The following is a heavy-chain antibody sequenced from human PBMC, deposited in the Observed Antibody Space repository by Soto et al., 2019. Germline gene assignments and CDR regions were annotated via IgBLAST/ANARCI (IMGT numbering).Heavy chain of an antibody. CDR3: ARSRDSNAWYSLDY. Sequence: EVQLLESGGGLVQPGGSLRLSCAASGFSFSSSVMHWVRQAPGGGLGWVSGISGRGEKTYYADSVKGRFTISRDNSKDTLYLQMTSLRAEDSALYYCARSRDSNAWYSLDYWGQGTPVTVSS. CDR2: ISGRGEKT. D-gene: IGHD6-19*01. J-gene: IGHJ4*02. V-gene: IGHV3-23*01. CDR1: GFSFSSSV.